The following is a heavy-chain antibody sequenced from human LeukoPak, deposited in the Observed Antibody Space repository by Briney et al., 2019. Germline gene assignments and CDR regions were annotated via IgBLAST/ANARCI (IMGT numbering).Heavy chain of an antibody. CDR2: ISAYNGNT. V-gene: IGHV1-18*01. D-gene: IGHD6-13*01. CDR3: ARDRGSSWPYYYYYCMDV. CDR1: GYTFTSYG. Sequence: GASVKVSCKASGYTFTSYGISWVRQAPGQGLEWMGWISAYNGNTNYAQKLQGRVTMTTDTSTSTAYMELRSLRSDDTAVYYCARDRGSSWPYYYYYCMDVWGKGTTVTVSS. J-gene: IGHJ6*03.